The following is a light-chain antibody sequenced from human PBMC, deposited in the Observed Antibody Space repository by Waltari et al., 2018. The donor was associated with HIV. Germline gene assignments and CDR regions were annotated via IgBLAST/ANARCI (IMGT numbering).Light chain of an antibody. V-gene: IGLV8-61*01. CDR1: SGPVSTSYY. Sequence: QTVVTQEPSFSVSPGGTVTPTCGLTSGPVSTSYYPSWYQQTPGQAPRTLIYSTNTRSSGVPDRFSGSILGNKAALTITGAQADDESDYYCVLYMGSGIRVFGGGTKLTVL. CDR3: VLYMGSGIRV. CDR2: STN. J-gene: IGLJ2*01.